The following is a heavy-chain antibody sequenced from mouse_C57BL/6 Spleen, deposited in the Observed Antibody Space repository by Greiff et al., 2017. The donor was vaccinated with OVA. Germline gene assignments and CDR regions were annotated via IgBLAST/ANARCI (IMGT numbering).Heavy chain of an antibody. CDR3: ARRLDYGTFWYFDV. D-gene: IGHD1-1*01. CDR1: GYSFTDYN. Sequence: VQLQQSGPELVKPGASVKISCKASGYSFTDYNMNWVKQSNGKSLEWIGVINPNYGTTSYNQKFKGKATLTVDQSSSTAYMPLNSLTSEDSAVYYCARRLDYGTFWYFDVWGTGTTVTVSS. CDR2: INPNYGTT. V-gene: IGHV1-39*01. J-gene: IGHJ1*03.